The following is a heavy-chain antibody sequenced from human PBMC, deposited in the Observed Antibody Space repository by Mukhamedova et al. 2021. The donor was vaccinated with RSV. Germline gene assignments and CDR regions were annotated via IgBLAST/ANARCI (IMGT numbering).Heavy chain of an antibody. D-gene: IGHD4-17*01. CDR3: ARFGDYRDY. CDR2: IYYSGST. V-gene: IGHV4-59*01. J-gene: IGHJ4*02. Sequence: WIRQPPGKGLEWIGYIYYSGSTNYNPSLKSRVTISVDTSKNQFSLKLSSVTAADTAVYYCARFGDYRDYWGQGTLVTVSS.